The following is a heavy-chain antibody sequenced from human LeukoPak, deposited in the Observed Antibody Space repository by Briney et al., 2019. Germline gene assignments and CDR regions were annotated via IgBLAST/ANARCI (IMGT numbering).Heavy chain of an antibody. J-gene: IGHJ5*02. D-gene: IGHD3-3*01. Sequence: ASVKVSCKASGYTFTSYGISWVRQAPGQGLEWMGWISAYNGNTNYAQKLQGRVTITTDTSTSTAYMELRSLRSDDTAVYYCARDLRYNDFWSGYSYWFDPWGQGTLVTVSS. CDR3: ARDLRYNDFWSGYSYWFDP. V-gene: IGHV1-18*01. CDR2: ISAYNGNT. CDR1: GYTFTSYG.